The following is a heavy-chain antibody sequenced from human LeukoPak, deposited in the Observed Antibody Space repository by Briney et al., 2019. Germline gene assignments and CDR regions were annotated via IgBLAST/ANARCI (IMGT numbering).Heavy chain of an antibody. CDR3: ARLSRYIVVVPAAISYYYYMDV. CDR1: GGSFSGYY. Sequence: SETLSLTCAVYGGSFSGYYWSWIRQPPGKGLEWIGEVNHSGSTNYNPSLKSRVTISVDTSKNLFSLKLSSVTAADTAVYYCARLSRYIVVVPAAISYYYYMDVWGKGTTVTISS. J-gene: IGHJ6*03. V-gene: IGHV4-34*01. D-gene: IGHD2-2*02. CDR2: VNHSGST.